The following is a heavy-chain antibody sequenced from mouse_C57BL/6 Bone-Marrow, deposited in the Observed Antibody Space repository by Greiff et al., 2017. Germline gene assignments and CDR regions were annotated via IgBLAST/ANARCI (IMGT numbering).Heavy chain of an antibody. CDR3: ARLEFDGSSGDWYFDV. D-gene: IGHD1-1*01. CDR2: TYPRDGST. V-gene: IGHV1-85*01. Sequence: VQLQQSGPELVKPGASVKLSCKASGYTFTSYDINWVKQRPGQGLEWIGWTYPRDGSTKYNEKFKGKDTLTIDRSSSTAYMELHSLTSEDSAVYCCARLEFDGSSGDWYFDVWGTGTTVTVSS. J-gene: IGHJ1*03. CDR1: GYTFTSYD.